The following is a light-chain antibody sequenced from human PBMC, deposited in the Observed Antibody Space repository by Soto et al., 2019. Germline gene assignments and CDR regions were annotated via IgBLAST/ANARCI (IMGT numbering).Light chain of an antibody. Sequence: EIVMTQSPATLSVSPGERATLSCRASQSVSSNLAWYQQKPGQAPMLLIYGLSTRATGIPGRFSGSGSGTAFTLPICSLQSEDFAVYYCQQYNNWPPWTFGQGTKVEIK. CDR3: QQYNNWPPWT. J-gene: IGKJ1*01. V-gene: IGKV3-15*01. CDR2: GLS. CDR1: QSVSSN.